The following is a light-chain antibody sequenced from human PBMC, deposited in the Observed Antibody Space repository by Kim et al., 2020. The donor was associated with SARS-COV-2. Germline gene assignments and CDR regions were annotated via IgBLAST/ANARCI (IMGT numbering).Light chain of an antibody. CDR2: DAS. Sequence: AAVGDRVTITCRASQSIGRAVNWYQQRPGKPPQLLIYDASELQSGVPSRFSGSASGADSTLTISGLQPEDFGSYYCQQSHFPPISFGGGTKVDIK. J-gene: IGKJ4*01. V-gene: IGKV1-39*01. CDR1: QSIGRA. CDR3: QQSHFPPIS.